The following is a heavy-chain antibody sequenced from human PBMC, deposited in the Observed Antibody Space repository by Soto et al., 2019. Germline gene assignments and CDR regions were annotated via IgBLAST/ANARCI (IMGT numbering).Heavy chain of an antibody. V-gene: IGHV4-39*01. CDR3: ARSGHGGTWLVSFDS. J-gene: IGHJ4*02. CDR2: IYYTGST. Sequence: PSETLSLTCTVSGGSISSSTYYWGWIRQPPGKGLEWIGSIYYTGSTYYNPSLKSRVTISVDTSKSQFSLMLSSVTAADTAVYHCARSGHGGTWLVSFDSWGQGTLVTVSS. CDR1: GGSISSSTYY. D-gene: IGHD3-9*01.